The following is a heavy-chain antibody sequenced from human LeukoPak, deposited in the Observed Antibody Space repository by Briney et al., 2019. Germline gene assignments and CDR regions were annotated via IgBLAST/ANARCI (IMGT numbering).Heavy chain of an antibody. D-gene: IGHD3-9*01. J-gene: IGHJ4*02. CDR1: GVSIKNYY. CDR2: IYHYGSA. CDR3: ASRGYFDWSFDF. Sequence: SETLSLTCTVSGVSIKNYYWSWIRLPPGKGLEWIGYIYHYGSACYNPSLKSRVTISLDTSKNQFSLKLSSVTAADTAVYYCASRGYFDWSFDFWGQGTLVTVSS. V-gene: IGHV4-59*08.